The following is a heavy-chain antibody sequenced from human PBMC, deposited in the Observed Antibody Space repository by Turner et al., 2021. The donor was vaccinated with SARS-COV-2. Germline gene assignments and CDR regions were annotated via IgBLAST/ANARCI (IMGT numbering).Heavy chain of an antibody. J-gene: IGHJ6*02. CDR3: ASLNVDTPYYGMDV. D-gene: IGHD5-18*01. CDR2: SYYSGST. V-gene: IGHV4-59*08. Sequence: QVQLQESGPGLVKHSETLSLTCTVPGASISSYYWSWIRQPPGKGLEWIGYSYYSGSTNYNPSLKSRVTISVDTSKNQFSLKLSSVTAADTAVYYCASLNVDTPYYGMDVWGQGTTVTVSS. CDR1: GASISSYY.